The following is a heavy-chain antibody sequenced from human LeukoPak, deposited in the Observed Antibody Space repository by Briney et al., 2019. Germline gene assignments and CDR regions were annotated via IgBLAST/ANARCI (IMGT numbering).Heavy chain of an antibody. D-gene: IGHD2-15*01. Sequence: SVKVSCKASGGIFTTYAINWARQAPGQGLEWMGRTIPIFGPTNYAQKFQRRATITADKSTSTAYMELSSLRSEDTAMYYCARDSPIPNPDCTGGTCLPMGGPFDIWGQGTTVTVSS. V-gene: IGHV1-69*06. CDR2: TIPIFGPT. CDR1: GGIFTTYA. J-gene: IGHJ3*02. CDR3: ARDSPIPNPDCTGGTCLPMGGPFDI.